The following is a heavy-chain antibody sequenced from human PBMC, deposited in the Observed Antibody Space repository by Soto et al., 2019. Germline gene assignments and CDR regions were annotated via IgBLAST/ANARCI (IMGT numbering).Heavy chain of an antibody. CDR1: GGSISSGNYY. Sequence: QVQLQESGPGLVKPSQTLSLTCTVSGGSISSGNYYWSWIRQPPGKGLEWIGFISYSGSTYYSTSLKSRVTISVDTSKSQVSLNLSFVTAADTAVYYCATMGTPATELYLFDYWGQGSLVTVSS. CDR2: ISYSGST. J-gene: IGHJ4*02. V-gene: IGHV4-30-4*01. CDR3: ATMGTPATELYLFDY. D-gene: IGHD2-15*01.